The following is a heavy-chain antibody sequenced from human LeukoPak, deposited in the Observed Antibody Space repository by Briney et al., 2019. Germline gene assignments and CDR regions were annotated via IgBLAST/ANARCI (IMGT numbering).Heavy chain of an antibody. D-gene: IGHD6-13*01. CDR2: IYYSGST. CDR3: ATSGWYQTGVY. J-gene: IGHJ4*02. Sequence: SETLSLTCAVYGGSFSGYYWSWIRQPPGKGLEWIGSIYYSGSTYYNPSLKSRVTISVDTSKNQFSLKVTSLTAADTAVYYCATSGWYQTGVYWGQGTLVTVSS. CDR1: GGSFSGYY. V-gene: IGHV4-34*01.